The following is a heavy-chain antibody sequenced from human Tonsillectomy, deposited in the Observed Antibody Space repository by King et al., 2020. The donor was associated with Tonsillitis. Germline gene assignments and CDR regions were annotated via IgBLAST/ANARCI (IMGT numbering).Heavy chain of an antibody. J-gene: IGHJ4*02. CDR3: ARYPKPGIAIRYYFDY. CDR2: ISYDGSNK. Sequence: VQLVESGGGVVQPGRSLRLSCAASGFTFSSYAMHWVRQAPGKGLEWVAVISYDGSNKYYADSVKGRFTISRDNSKNTLYLQMNSLRAEDTAVYYCARYPKPGIAIRYYFDYGGQGTLVTVSS. V-gene: IGHV3-30-3*01. CDR1: GFTFSSYA. D-gene: IGHD6-13*01.